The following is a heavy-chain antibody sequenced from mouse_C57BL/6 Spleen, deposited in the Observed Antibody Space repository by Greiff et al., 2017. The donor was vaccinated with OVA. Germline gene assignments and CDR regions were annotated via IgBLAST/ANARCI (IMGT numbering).Heavy chain of an antibody. V-gene: IGHV5-4*01. CDR2: ISDGGSYT. CDR3: ARDGGYGSSSYFDV. CDR1: GFTFSSYA. D-gene: IGHD1-1*01. J-gene: IGHJ1*03. Sequence: EVKLMESGGGLVKPGGSLKLSCAASGFTFSSYAMSWVRQTPEKRLEWVATISDGGSYTYYPDNVKGRFTISRDNAKNNLYLQMSHLKSEDTAMYYCARDGGYGSSSYFDVWGTGTTVTVSS.